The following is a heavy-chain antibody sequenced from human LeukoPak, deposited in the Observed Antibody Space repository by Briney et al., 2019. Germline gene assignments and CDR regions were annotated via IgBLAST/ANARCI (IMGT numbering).Heavy chain of an antibody. J-gene: IGHJ4*02. Sequence: SETLSLTCAVYGGSFSGYYWSWIRQPPGKGLEWIGEINHSGSTNYNPSLKSRVTISVDTSKNQFSLKLSSVTAADTAVYYCASRYSYGTALDYWGQGTLVTVSS. V-gene: IGHV4-34*01. CDR1: GGSFSGYY. CDR2: INHSGST. D-gene: IGHD5-18*01. CDR3: ASRYSYGTALDY.